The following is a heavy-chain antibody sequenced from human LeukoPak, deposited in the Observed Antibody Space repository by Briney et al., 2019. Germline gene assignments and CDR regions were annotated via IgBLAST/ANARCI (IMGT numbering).Heavy chain of an antibody. J-gene: IGHJ4*02. D-gene: IGHD4-17*01. CDR2: ISSDGGST. CDR3: ARGGYSTTVPDSYY. Sequence: GGSLRLSCAASGFTFSSYAMHWVRQAPGKGLEYVSAISSDGGSTYCANSVKGRFTISRDNSKNTLFLQMGSLRAEDMAVYYCARGGYSTTVPDSYYWGQGTLVTLSS. CDR1: GFTFSSYA. V-gene: IGHV3-64*01.